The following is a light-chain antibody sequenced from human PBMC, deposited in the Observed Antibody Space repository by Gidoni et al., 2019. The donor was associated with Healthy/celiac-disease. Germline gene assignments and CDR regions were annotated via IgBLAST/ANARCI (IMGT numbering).Light chain of an antibody. CDR3: MQSIQLPWT. CDR2: EVS. V-gene: IGKV2D-29*02. CDR1: QSLLHSDGKTY. Sequence: DIVMTQTPLSLSVTPGQPASISCKSSQSLLHSDGKTYLYWYLQKPGQSPQLLICEVSNRFSGVPDRFSGSGSGTDFTLKISRVEAEDVGVYYCMQSIQLPWTFGQGTKVEIK. J-gene: IGKJ1*01.